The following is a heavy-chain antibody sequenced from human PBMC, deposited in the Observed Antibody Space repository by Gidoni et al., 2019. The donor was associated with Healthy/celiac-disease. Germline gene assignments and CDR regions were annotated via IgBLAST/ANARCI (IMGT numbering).Heavy chain of an antibody. V-gene: IGHV3-23*01. CDR1: GFTFSSYA. CDR2: ISGSGGST. D-gene: IGHD4-17*01. J-gene: IGHJ6*02. Sequence: EVQLLESGGGLVQPGGSLRLSCAASGFTFSSYAMSWVRQAPGKGLEWVSAISGSGGSTYYADSVKGRFTISRDNSKNTLYLQMNSLRAEDTAVYYCAKGKVDYGDYGRPYYYYGMDVWGQGTTVTVSS. CDR3: AKGKVDYGDYGRPYYYYGMDV.